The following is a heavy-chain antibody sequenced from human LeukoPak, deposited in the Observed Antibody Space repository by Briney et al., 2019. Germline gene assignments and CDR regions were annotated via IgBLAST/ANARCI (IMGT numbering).Heavy chain of an antibody. CDR2: IWYDGSNK. J-gene: IGHJ4*02. CDR3: ARDRSYDFWSGYSTPDY. V-gene: IGHV3-33*01. Sequence: GGSLRLSCAASGFTFSSYGMPWVRQAPGKGLEWVAVIWYDGSNKYYADSVEGRFTISRDNSKNTLDLQMNSLRAEDTAVYYCARDRSYDFWSGYSTPDYWGQGTLVTVSS. D-gene: IGHD3-3*01. CDR1: GFTFSSYG.